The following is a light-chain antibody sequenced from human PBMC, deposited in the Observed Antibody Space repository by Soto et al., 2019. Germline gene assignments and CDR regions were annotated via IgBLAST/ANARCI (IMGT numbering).Light chain of an antibody. CDR2: DVS. Sequence: QSALTQPASVSGSPGQSSTISCTGTSSDVGGYNYVSWYQQHPGKAPKLMTYDVSNRPSGVSNRVSGSKSGNTASLTISGLQAEDEADYYCSSYTSSSTPVVFGGGAKLPVL. J-gene: IGLJ2*01. CDR1: SSDVGGYNY. V-gene: IGLV2-14*01. CDR3: SSYTSSSTPVV.